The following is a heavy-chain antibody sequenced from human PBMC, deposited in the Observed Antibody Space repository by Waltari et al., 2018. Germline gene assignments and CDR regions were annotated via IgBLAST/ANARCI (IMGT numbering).Heavy chain of an antibody. D-gene: IGHD3-22*01. CDR3: ARLKYYYDNNGDYYSYFDY. V-gene: IGHV1-3*01. CDR2: INAGSGDT. J-gene: IGHJ4*02. CDR1: GYTFTGYP. Sequence: QVQLVKSGDEVKKPGASVKVSCTVSGYTFTGYPIHWVRQASGQCLELLGWINAGSGDTYYSQDFQVRVTITRDTAASTAYMELSSLRSEETAVYYGARLKYYYDNNGDYYSYFDYWGQGTLVTVSS.